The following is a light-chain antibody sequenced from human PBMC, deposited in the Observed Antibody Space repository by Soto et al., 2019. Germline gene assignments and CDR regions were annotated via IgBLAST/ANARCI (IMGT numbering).Light chain of an antibody. CDR2: GNS. Sequence: QSALAQPPSVSGAPGQRVTFSCPGSSSNIGADYDVHWYQNVPGTAPRLLIFGNSNRPSGVPDRFSGSKSGPSAFLAITGLQAEDEADYYCQSYDNSLSGSGVFGTGSKVTVL. CDR1: SSNIGADYD. CDR3: QSYDNSLSGSGV. J-gene: IGLJ1*01. V-gene: IGLV1-40*01.